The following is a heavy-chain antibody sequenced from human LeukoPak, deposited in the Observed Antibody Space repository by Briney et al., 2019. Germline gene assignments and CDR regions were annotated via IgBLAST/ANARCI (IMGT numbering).Heavy chain of an antibody. CDR1: GFTFSSFG. D-gene: IGHD6-19*01. CDR3: ARALYGSSGFDY. V-gene: IGHV3-30*03. J-gene: IGHJ4*02. CDR2: ISFDGSNK. Sequence: GGSLRLSCAASGFTFSSFGMHWVRQAPGRGLEWMAVISFDGSNKYYADSVKGRFTISRDNSRNTLYLQMNSLRAEDTAVYYCARALYGSSGFDYWGQGTLVTVSS.